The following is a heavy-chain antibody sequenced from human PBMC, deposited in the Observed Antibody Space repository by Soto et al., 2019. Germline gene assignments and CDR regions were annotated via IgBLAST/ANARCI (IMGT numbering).Heavy chain of an antibody. V-gene: IGHV3-74*01. J-gene: IGHJ4*02. Sequence: EVQLVESGGGLVQPGGSLRLSCAASGFTFSSYWMHWVRQAPGKGLVWVSRINSDGSSTVYVDSVKGRFTISRDNAKNTLYLQMNSLGAEDTAVYSCARSITGYSYADSWGQGTLVTVSS. CDR2: INSDGSST. D-gene: IGHD5-18*01. CDR3: ARSITGYSYADS. CDR1: GFTFSSYW.